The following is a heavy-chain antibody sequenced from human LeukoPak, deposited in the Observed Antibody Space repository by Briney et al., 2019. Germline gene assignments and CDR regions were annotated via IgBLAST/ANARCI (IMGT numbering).Heavy chain of an antibody. Sequence: ASVKVSCKASGYTFTSYGISWVRQAPGQGLEWMGWISAYNGNTNYAQKLQGRVTMTTDTSTSTAYMELRSLRSDDTAVCYCARDPPVLAYYDILTGYGAGMDVWGQGTTVTVSS. CDR1: GYTFTSYG. V-gene: IGHV1-18*01. D-gene: IGHD3-9*01. CDR2: ISAYNGNT. CDR3: ARDPPVLAYYDILTGYGAGMDV. J-gene: IGHJ6*02.